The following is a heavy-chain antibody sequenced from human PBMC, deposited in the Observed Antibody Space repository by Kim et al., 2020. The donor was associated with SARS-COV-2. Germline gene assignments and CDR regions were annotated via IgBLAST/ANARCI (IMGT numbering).Heavy chain of an antibody. Sequence: PSETLSLTCTVSGGSISSSSYYWGWIRQPPGKGLEWLGSIYYSGSTYYNPSLKSRVTISVDTSKNQFSLKLSSVTAADTAVYYCARHGDCSGGSCYSDYYFGYWGQGTLVTVSS. V-gene: IGHV4-39*01. CDR1: GGSISSSSYY. CDR2: IYYSGST. J-gene: IGHJ4*02. D-gene: IGHD2-15*01. CDR3: ARHGDCSGGSCYSDYYFGY.